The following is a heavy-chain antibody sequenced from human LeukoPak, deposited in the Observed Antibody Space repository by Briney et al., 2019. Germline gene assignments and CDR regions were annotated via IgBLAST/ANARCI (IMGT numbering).Heavy chain of an antibody. V-gene: IGHV4-61*02. J-gene: IGHJ6*03. CDR3: ARPPAHYYYYMDV. Sequence: KPSETLSLTCTVSGGSISSGSYYWSWIRQPAGKGLEWIGRIYTSGSTNYNPSLKSRVTISVDTSKNQFSLKLSSVTAADTAVYYCARPPAHYYYYMDVWGKGTTVTVSS. CDR2: IYTSGST. CDR1: GGSISSGSYY.